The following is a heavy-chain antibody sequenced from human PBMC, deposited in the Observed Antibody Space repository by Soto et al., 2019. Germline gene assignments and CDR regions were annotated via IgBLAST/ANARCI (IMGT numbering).Heavy chain of an antibody. D-gene: IGHD2-2*02. CDR2: TYYRSKWYN. J-gene: IGHJ6*02. CDR1: GDSVSSNSAA. Sequence: PSQTLSLTCVIPGDSVSSNSAAWNLSMQSPSSGLEWLGRTYYRSKWYNDYAVSVKSRITINPDTSKNQFSLQLNSVTPEDTAVYYCARWAYCSSTSCYNVGMDVSGQGTTVTGS. V-gene: IGHV6-1*01. CDR3: ARWAYCSSTSCYNVGMDV.